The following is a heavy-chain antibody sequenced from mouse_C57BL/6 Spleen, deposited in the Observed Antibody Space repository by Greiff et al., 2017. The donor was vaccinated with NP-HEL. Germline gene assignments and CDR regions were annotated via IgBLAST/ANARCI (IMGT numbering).Heavy chain of an antibody. V-gene: IGHV1-61*01. D-gene: IGHD1-1*01. CDR1: GYTFTSYW. J-gene: IGHJ3*01. Sequence: VQLQQPGAELVRPGSSVKLSCKASGYTFTSYWMDWVKQRPGQGLEWIGNIYPSDSETHYNQKFKDKATLTVDKSSSTAYMQLSSLTSEDSAVYYCARGDYYGSSYVDWFAYWGQGTLVTVSA. CDR2: IYPSDSET. CDR3: ARGDYYGSSYVDWFAY.